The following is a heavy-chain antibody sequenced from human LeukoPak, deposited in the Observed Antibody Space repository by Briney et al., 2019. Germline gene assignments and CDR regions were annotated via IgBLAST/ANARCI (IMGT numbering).Heavy chain of an antibody. CDR3: ARDSPSRRYLAGGGLLNWFDP. CDR2: ISAYNGNT. D-gene: IGHD3-9*01. J-gene: IGHJ5*02. V-gene: IGHV1-18*01. CDR1: GYTFTSYG. Sequence: ASVKVSCKASGYTFTSYGISWVRQAPGQGLEWMGWISAYNGNTNYAQKLQGRVTMTTDTSTSTAYMELRSLRSDDTAVYYCARDSPSRRYLAGGGLLNWFDPWGQGTLVTVSS.